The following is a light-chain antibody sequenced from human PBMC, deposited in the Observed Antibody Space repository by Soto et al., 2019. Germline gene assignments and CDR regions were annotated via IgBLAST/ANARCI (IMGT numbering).Light chain of an antibody. Sequence: EIVLTQSPATLSLSPGERATLSCRASQSVSSYLAWYQQKPGQTPRLLIYDASNRATGIPARFSGSGSGTDFTLTISCLEPEDFAVYYCQHRSNWPITFGQGTRLEIK. J-gene: IGKJ5*01. CDR3: QHRSNWPIT. CDR1: QSVSSY. CDR2: DAS. V-gene: IGKV3-11*01.